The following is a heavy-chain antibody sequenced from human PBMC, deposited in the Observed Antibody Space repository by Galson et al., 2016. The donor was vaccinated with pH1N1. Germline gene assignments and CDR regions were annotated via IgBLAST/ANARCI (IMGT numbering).Heavy chain of an antibody. CDR2: INWKGSST. V-gene: IGHV3-20*04. Sequence: SLRLSCAASGFIFDDYGMSWVRQVPGKGLEWVSGINWKGSSTEYADSVKGRFTISRDNAKSSVFLQMNSLSAEDTALYYCVRAFHSNSWYYFVYWDQGTLVAVSS. D-gene: IGHD6-13*01. CDR1: GFIFDDYG. J-gene: IGHJ4*02. CDR3: VRAFHSNSWYYFVY.